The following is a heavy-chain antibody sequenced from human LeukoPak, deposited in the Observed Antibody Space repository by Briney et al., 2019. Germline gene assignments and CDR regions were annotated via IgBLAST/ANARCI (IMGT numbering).Heavy chain of an antibody. D-gene: IGHD6-19*01. V-gene: IGHV3-23*01. Sequence: GGSLRLSCAASGFTFSSYAMSWVRQAPGKGLEWVAAISGSGGSTYYADSVKGRFTISRDNAKNTLYLQMNSLRAEDTAVYYCARESSSGWHQIFDYWGQGTLVTVSS. CDR2: ISGSGGST. CDR3: ARESSSGWHQIFDY. CDR1: GFTFSSYA. J-gene: IGHJ4*02.